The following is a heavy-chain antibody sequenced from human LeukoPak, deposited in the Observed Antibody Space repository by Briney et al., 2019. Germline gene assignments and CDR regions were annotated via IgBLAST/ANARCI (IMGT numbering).Heavy chain of an antibody. V-gene: IGHV4-59*01. CDR2: IYYSGST. D-gene: IGHD5-18*01. J-gene: IGHJ4*02. Sequence: SETLSLTCTVSGGSISSYYWSWIRQPPGKGLEWIGYIYYSGSTNYNPSLKSRVTISVDTSKNQFSLKLSSVTAADTAVYYCARWVDTAMVIDNWGQGTLVTVSS. CDR3: ARWVDTAMVIDN. CDR1: GGSISSYY.